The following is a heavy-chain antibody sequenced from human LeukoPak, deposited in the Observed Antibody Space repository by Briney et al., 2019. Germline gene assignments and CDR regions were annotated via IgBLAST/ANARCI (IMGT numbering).Heavy chain of an antibody. D-gene: IGHD6-19*01. CDR1: GFTVSSNY. CDR2: IYSGGST. CDR3: ARNGYTSGWYRN. Sequence: GGSLRLSCAASGFTVSSNYMSWVRQAPGKGLEWVSTIYSGGSTYYADSVKGRFTISRDISKNTLYLQMNSLRGEDTAVYYCARNGYTSGWYRNWGQGTLVTVSS. V-gene: IGHV3-53*01. J-gene: IGHJ4*02.